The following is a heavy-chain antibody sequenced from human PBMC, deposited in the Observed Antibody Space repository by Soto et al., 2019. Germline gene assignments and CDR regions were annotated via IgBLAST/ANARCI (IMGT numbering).Heavy chain of an antibody. V-gene: IGHV1-3*01. Sequence: GASVKVSCKASGYTFTSYAMHWVRQAPGQRLEWMGWINAGNGNTKYSQKFQGRVTITRDTSASTAYMELSSLRSEDTAVYYCARSIVVATSFDYWGQGTLVTVSS. D-gene: IGHD6-19*01. CDR3: ARSIVVATSFDY. CDR2: INAGNGNT. CDR1: GYTFTSYA. J-gene: IGHJ4*02.